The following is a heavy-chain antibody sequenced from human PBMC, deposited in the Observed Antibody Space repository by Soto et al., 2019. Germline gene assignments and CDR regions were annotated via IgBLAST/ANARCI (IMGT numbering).Heavy chain of an antibody. J-gene: IGHJ1*01. Sequence: GASVKVSCKASGYKFTTYFIHWVRQAPGQGLEWMGMIHPSGDTGYAQKFRGRVTMTIDTSTTTASMELRNLTSEDTAVYFSVRVFCTPSPRPGLFHFRARGSSVPVSS. CDR1: GYKFTTYF. CDR2: IHPSGDT. D-gene: IGHD3-9*01. V-gene: IGHV1-46*01. CDR3: VRVFCTPSPRPGLFHF.